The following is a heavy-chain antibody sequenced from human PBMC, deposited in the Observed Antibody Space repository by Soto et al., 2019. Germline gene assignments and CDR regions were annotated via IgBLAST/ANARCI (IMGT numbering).Heavy chain of an antibody. J-gene: IGHJ5*02. Sequence: HITLKESGPTLVKPTQTLTLTCTFSGFSLSNSGVGVGWIRHPPGKALEWLALIYWDDDKRYSLSLKSRLTNTKDTSKNQVVLTMTNMEPVDTATYYWAHGTDGLTTVTPGWFDPWGQGTLVTVSS. D-gene: IGHD4-17*01. V-gene: IGHV2-5*02. CDR2: IYWDDDK. CDR1: GFSLSNSGVG. CDR3: AHGTDGLTTVTPGWFDP.